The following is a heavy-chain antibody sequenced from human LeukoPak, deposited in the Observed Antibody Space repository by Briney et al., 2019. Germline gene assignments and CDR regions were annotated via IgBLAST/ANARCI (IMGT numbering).Heavy chain of an antibody. V-gene: IGHV3-74*01. Sequence: GGSLRLSCAASGFTFSSRWIHWVRQAPGKGLVWVSRINSDGSSTSYADSVMGRFTISRDNAKNTLYLQMNSLRAEDTAVYYCARTGSSGYYSYWGQGTLVTVSS. CDR1: GFTFSSRW. CDR3: ARTGSSGYYSY. J-gene: IGHJ4*02. CDR2: INSDGSST. D-gene: IGHD3-22*01.